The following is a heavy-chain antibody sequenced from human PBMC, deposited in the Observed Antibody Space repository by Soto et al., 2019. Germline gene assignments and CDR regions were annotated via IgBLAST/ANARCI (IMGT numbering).Heavy chain of an antibody. D-gene: IGHD3-10*01. CDR2: IKQDGSEK. Sequence: PGGSLRLFCAASGFTFSSFWMSWVHQAPGKGLEWVANIKQDGSEKYYVDSVKGRFTISRDNAKNSLYLQMNSLRAEDTAVYYWARGLIERAMVRGVAYYFDYWGQGTLVTVSS. CDR3: ARGLIERAMVRGVAYYFDY. CDR1: GFTFSSFW. V-gene: IGHV3-7*04. J-gene: IGHJ4*02.